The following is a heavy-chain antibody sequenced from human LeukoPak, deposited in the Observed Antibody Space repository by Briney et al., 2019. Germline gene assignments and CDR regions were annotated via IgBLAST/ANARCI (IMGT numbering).Heavy chain of an antibody. D-gene: IGHD6-19*01. CDR1: GGSISSYY. CDR3: ARNWGYSSGWYGDYYYYMDV. CDR2: IYTSGST. J-gene: IGHJ6*03. Sequence: PSETLSLTCTVSGGSISSYYWSWIRQPAGKGLEWIGRIYTSGSTNYNPSLKSRVTMSVDTSKNQFSLKLSSVTAADTAVYYCARNWGYSSGWYGDYYYYMDVWGKGTTVTISS. V-gene: IGHV4-4*07.